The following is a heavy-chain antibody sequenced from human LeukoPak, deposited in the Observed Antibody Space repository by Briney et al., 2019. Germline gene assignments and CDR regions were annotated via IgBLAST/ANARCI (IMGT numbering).Heavy chain of an antibody. CDR1: GFTVSSNY. CDR2: IYSGGST. D-gene: IGHD3-22*01. Sequence: GSLRLSCAASGFTVSSNYMSWVRQAPGKGLEWVSVIYSGGSTYYADSVKGRFTISRDNSKNTLYLQMNSLRAEDTAVYYCARGAVVVITTPFDYWGQGTLVTVSS. CDR3: ARGAVVVITTPFDY. J-gene: IGHJ4*02. V-gene: IGHV3-53*01.